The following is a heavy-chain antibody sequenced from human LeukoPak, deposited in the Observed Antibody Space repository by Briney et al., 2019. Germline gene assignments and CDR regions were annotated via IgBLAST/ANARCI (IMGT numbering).Heavy chain of an antibody. J-gene: IGHJ4*02. D-gene: IGHD6-13*01. CDR1: GYTFTSYY. Sequence: GASVKVSCKASGYTFTSYYMHWVRQAPGQGLEWMGIINPSGGSTGYAQKFQGRVTMTRDTSISTAYMELSRLRSDDTAVYYCARNGAADHIPYFDYWGQGTLVTVSS. CDR3: ARNGAADHIPYFDY. V-gene: IGHV1-46*01. CDR2: INPSGGST.